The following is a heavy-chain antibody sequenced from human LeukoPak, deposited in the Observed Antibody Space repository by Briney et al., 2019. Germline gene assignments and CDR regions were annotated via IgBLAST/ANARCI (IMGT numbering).Heavy chain of an antibody. J-gene: IGHJ4*02. V-gene: IGHV3-74*01. D-gene: IGHD2-8*02. CDR2: INTDGSTT. Sequence: PGGSLRLSCAASGFTFSNYWMHWVRHAPGKGLVWVTRINTDGSTTSYADSVEGRFTISRDNAKNTLYLQMNSLRAEDTAVYYCARVSTGKYYFDSWGQGTLVTVSS. CDR3: ARVSTGKYYFDS. CDR1: GFTFSNYW.